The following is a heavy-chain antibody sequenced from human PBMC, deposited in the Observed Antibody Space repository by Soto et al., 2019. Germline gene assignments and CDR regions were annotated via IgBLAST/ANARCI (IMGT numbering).Heavy chain of an antibody. J-gene: IGHJ4*02. CDR1: GFTFSSYA. D-gene: IGHD6-13*01. Sequence: SGGSLRLSCAASGFTFSSYAMSWVRQAPGKGLEWVSAITGSGGDTYYVDSVKSRFTISRDNSKNTLYLQMTSLRAEDTALYYCAKLGSSTWSPHYYFDYWGQGSLVTVSS. CDR2: ITGSGGDT. CDR3: AKLGSSTWSPHYYFDY. V-gene: IGHV3-23*01.